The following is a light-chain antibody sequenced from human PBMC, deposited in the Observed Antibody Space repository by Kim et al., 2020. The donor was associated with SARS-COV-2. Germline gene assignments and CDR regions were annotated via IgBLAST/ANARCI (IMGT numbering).Light chain of an antibody. J-gene: IGKJ2*01. CDR3: QQYHTWPPMYT. Sequence: SPGERATLSRRASQSVSSNLVWYQQKPGQAPRLLIYDASTRATDVPARFSGSGSGTEFTLTIDSLQSEDFAVYYCQQYHTWPPMYTFGQGTKLEIK. V-gene: IGKV3-15*01. CDR1: QSVSSN. CDR2: DAS.